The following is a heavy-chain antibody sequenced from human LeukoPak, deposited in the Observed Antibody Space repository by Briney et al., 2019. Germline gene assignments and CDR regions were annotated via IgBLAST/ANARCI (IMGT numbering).Heavy chain of an antibody. J-gene: IGHJ4*02. CDR3: ARGLYYYDSSGYSAHFDY. CDR1: GGSFSGYY. Sequence: PSETLSLTCAVYGGSFSGYYWSWIRQPPGKGLEWIGEINHSGSTYYNPSLKSRVTISVDTSKNQFSLKLSSVTAADTAVYYCARGLYYYDSSGYSAHFDYWGQGTLVTVSS. CDR2: INHSGST. V-gene: IGHV4-34*01. D-gene: IGHD3-22*01.